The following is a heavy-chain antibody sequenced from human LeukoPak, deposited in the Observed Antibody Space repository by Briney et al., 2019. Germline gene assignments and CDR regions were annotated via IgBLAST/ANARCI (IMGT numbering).Heavy chain of an antibody. V-gene: IGHV3-23*01. CDR1: GFTFSSYW. CDR3: AKGGYDYALSASHLDY. J-gene: IGHJ4*02. Sequence: TGGSLRLSCAASGFTFSSYWMSWVRQAPGKGLEWVSAISGSGGSTYYADSVKGRFTISRDNSKNTLYLQMNSLRAEDTAIYYCAKGGYDYALSASHLDYWGQGTLVTVSS. D-gene: IGHD3-16*01. CDR2: ISGSGGST.